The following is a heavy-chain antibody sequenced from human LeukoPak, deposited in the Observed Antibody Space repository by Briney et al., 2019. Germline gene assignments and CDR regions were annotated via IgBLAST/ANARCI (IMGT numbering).Heavy chain of an antibody. Sequence: AGGSLRLSCAASGFTFSSYAMSWVRQAPGKGLEWVSGITGSGSGTYYADSVKGQFTISRDNSNHMLYLQMNSLIAEDTAIYYCAKDDDWLRFEHWGRGTPVSVSS. CDR2: ITGSGSGT. D-gene: IGHD5-12*01. J-gene: IGHJ4*02. V-gene: IGHV3-23*01. CDR3: AKDDDWLRFEH. CDR1: GFTFSSYA.